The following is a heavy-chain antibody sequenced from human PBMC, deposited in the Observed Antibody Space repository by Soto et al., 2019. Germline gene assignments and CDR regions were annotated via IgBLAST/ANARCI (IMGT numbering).Heavy chain of an antibody. V-gene: IGHV4-31*03. J-gene: IGHJ6*02. CDR1: GGSINNGRYY. CDR3: AQVPTAKGYYVSGMDV. CDR2: IYFNVNT. Sequence: QVQLEESGPGLVKPSQTLSLTCSVSGGSINNGRYYWSWIRQHPGKGLEWIGYIYFNVNTYYHPSPRCRVIMSLAMSKNLFSLNMSSVTAADAAVYYCAQVPTAKGYYVSGMDVWGQGTTVAVSS. D-gene: IGHD2-2*01.